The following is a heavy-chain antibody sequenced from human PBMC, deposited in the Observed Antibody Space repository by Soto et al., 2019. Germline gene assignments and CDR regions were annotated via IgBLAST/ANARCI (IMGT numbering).Heavy chain of an antibody. Sequence: QVQLQESGPGLVKPSQTLSLTCTVSGGSISSGDYYWSWIRQPPGKGLEWIGYIYYSGSTYYNPFLKSRVTISVNTSKNPFSLKLSSVTAADTAVYYCAREHDYYYDSSGYGQYYFDYWGQGTLVTVSS. V-gene: IGHV4-30-4*01. CDR3: AREHDYYYDSSGYGQYYFDY. J-gene: IGHJ4*02. D-gene: IGHD3-22*01. CDR1: GGSISSGDYY. CDR2: IYYSGST.